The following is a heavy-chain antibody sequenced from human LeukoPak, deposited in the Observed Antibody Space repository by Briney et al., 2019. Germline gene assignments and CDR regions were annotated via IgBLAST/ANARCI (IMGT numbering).Heavy chain of an antibody. CDR1: GFTFDRFT. D-gene: IGHD2-21*02. CDR2: INRRCHT. CDR3: AKEVDCPSDCLFFHS. V-gene: IGHV3-43*01. Sequence: GGSLRLSCAASGFTFDRFTIHWVRQTPGKGLEWVSLINRRCHTFYAASVKGRFAISRDNSRNSVFLQMNSLRPEDTALYHCAKEVDCPSDCLFFHSWGQGTLVTVSS. J-gene: IGHJ4*02.